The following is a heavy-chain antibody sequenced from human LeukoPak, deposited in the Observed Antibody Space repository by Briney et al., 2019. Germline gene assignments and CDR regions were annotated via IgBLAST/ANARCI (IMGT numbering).Heavy chain of an antibody. CDR2: ISGSGGST. CDR1: GFTFSSYA. Sequence: GGSLRLSCAASGFTFSSYAMSWVRQAPGKGLECVSGISGSGGSTYYADFVKGRFTISRDNSKNTLYLQMNSLRAEDTAVYYCARALWFGEFLFDYWGQGTLVTVSS. CDR3: ARALWFGEFLFDY. V-gene: IGHV3-23*01. J-gene: IGHJ4*02. D-gene: IGHD3-10*01.